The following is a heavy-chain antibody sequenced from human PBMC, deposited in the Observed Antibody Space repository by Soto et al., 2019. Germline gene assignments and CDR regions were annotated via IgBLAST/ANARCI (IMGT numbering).Heavy chain of an antibody. CDR1: GFTFSSYG. D-gene: IGHD2-2*01. Sequence: PGGSLRLSCAASGFTFSSYGMHWVRQAPGKGLEWVAVIWYDGSNKYYADSVKGRFTISRDNSKNTLYLQMNSLRAEDTAVYYCARTASAAPYYFDYWGQRTLVTVSS. CDR3: ARTASAAPYYFDY. CDR2: IWYDGSNK. V-gene: IGHV3-33*01. J-gene: IGHJ4*02.